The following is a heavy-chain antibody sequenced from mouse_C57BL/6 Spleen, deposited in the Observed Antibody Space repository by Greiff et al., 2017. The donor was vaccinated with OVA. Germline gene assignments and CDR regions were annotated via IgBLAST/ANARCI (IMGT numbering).Heavy chain of an antibody. D-gene: IGHD1-1*01. V-gene: IGHV1-82*01. CDR2: IYPGDGDT. CDR1: GYAFSSSW. Sequence: QVQLQQSGPELVKPGASVKISCKASGYAFSSSWMNWVKQRPGKGLDWIGRIYPGDGDTNYNGKFKGKATLTADKSSSTAYMQLSSLTSEDSAVYFCVVLRSDYAMDYWGQGTSVTVSS. J-gene: IGHJ4*01. CDR3: VVLRSDYAMDY.